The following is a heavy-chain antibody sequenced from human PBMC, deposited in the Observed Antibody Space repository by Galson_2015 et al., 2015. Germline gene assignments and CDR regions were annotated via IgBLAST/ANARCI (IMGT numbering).Heavy chain of an antibody. CDR3: TRDICRSGGSCYSDWFDP. V-gene: IGHV3-43D*04. Sequence: DGGSTYYADSVKGRFTISRDNSKNSLYLQVNSLRAEDTALYYCTRDICRSGGSCYSDWFDPWGQGTLVTVSS. D-gene: IGHD2-15*01. J-gene: IGHJ5*02. CDR2: DGGST.